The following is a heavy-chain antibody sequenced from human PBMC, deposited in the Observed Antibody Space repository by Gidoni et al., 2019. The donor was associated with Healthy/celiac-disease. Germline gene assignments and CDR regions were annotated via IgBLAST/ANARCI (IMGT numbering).Heavy chain of an antibody. Sequence: EVQLVESGGGLIQPGGSLRLSCAASGFTVRTNYMSWVRQAPGKGLEGVSIIYSGGSTYYTDSVKGRFTISRDNSKNTLYLQMNSLRAEDTAVYYCARGPTVTDYYYGMDVWGQGTTVTVSS. CDR3: ARGPTVTDYYYGMDV. CDR2: IYSGGST. CDR1: GFTVRTNY. D-gene: IGHD4-17*01. V-gene: IGHV3-53*01. J-gene: IGHJ6*02.